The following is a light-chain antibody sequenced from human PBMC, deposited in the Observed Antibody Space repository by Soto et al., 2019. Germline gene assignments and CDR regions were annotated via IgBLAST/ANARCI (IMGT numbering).Light chain of an antibody. J-gene: IGKJ1*01. CDR1: QSVANW. V-gene: IGKV1D-16*01. CDR3: XXXXXYPRT. Sequence: DIQMTQSPSSLSASVGDRVSITCRASQSVANWLAWYQQKPGEAPKSLVYETSTLQSGVPSRFSGSGSGTYFTLTINSLQPEDFATXXXXXXXXYPRTFGQGTKVDI. CDR2: ETS.